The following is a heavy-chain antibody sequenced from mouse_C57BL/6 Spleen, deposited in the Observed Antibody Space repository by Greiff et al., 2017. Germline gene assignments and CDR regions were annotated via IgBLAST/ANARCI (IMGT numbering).Heavy chain of an antibody. CDR3: ARGETRWYPGVAD. CDR1: GYTFTGYC. V-gene: IGHV1-55*01. J-gene: IGHJ1*03. Sequence: VQLQQPGAELVKPGASVKMSCKASGYTFTGYCMNWVKQRPGQGLEWIGDIHPGSGGTSYNQKFKGKATLTVNKSSSTAYMELRSLTSEDSAVYYCARGETRWYPGVADWGKGTPVTV. D-gene: IGHD1-1*02. CDR2: IHPGSGGT.